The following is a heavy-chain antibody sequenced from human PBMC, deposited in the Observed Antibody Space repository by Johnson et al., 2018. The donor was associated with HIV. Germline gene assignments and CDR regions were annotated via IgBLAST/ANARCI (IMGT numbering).Heavy chain of an antibody. Sequence: VQLVESGGGVVQPGRSLRLSCAASGFTFSSYAMHWVRQAPGKGLEWVAVISYDGSNKYYADSVKGRFTISRDNSKNTRYLQMNSLRAEDTAVYYCARMVGGEAFDIWGQGTMVTVSS. J-gene: IGHJ3*02. V-gene: IGHV3-30*14. D-gene: IGHD1-26*01. CDR2: ISYDGSNK. CDR3: ARMVGGEAFDI. CDR1: GFTFSSYA.